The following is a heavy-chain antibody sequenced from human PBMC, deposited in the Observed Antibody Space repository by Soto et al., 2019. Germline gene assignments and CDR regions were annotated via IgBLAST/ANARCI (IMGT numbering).Heavy chain of an antibody. J-gene: IGHJ3*02. CDR1: GFTFDDYA. Sequence: PGGSLRLSCASSGFTFDDYAMHWVRQAPGKGLEWVSGISWNSGSIGYADSVKGRFTISRDNAKNSLYLQMNSLRAEDTALYYCARYCSGGSCYQLDAFDIWGQGTMVTVSS. CDR2: ISWNSGSI. CDR3: ARYCSGGSCYQLDAFDI. D-gene: IGHD2-15*01. V-gene: IGHV3-9*01.